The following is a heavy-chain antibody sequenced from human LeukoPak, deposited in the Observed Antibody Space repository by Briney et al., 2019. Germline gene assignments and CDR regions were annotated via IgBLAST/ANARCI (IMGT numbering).Heavy chain of an antibody. V-gene: IGHV4-59*01. CDR2: IYYSGST. J-gene: IGHJ6*03. D-gene: IGHD3-10*01. Sequence: SETLSLTCTVSGGSISSYYWSWIRQPPGKGLEWIGYIYYSGSTNYNPSLKSRVTISVDTSKNQFSLKLSSVTAADTAVYYCARSRITMVRGAPDDYYYMDVWGKGTTVTVSS. CDR1: GGSISSYY. CDR3: ARSRITMVRGAPDDYYYMDV.